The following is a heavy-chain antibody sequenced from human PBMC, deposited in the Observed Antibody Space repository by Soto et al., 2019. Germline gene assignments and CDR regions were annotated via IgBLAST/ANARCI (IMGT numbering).Heavy chain of an antibody. CDR2: IYSSCST. J-gene: IGHJ6*02. V-gene: IGHV3-53*01. D-gene: IGHD3-10*01. CDR3: ARDRANYYGSGSYGMDV. Sequence: GGSLRLSCAASGFTVSSNYMSWVRQAPGKGLEWVSVIYSSCSTNYADSVKGRFTISRDNSKNTLYLQMNSLRAEDTAVYYCARDRANYYGSGSYGMDVWGQGTTVTVSS. CDR1: GFTVSSNY.